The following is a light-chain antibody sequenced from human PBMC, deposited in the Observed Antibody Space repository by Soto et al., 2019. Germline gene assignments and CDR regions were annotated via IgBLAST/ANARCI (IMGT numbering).Light chain of an antibody. CDR2: DVS. Sequence: QSVLTQPASVSGSPGQSITISCTGTSSDVGGYNYVSWYQQHPGKAPKLMIYDVSNRPSGLSNRFSGSKSGNTASLTISGIQAAAAADYYCSSYTSSSTLVFVGGTKMTFL. CDR1: SSDVGGYNY. J-gene: IGLJ2*01. CDR3: SSYTSSSTLV. V-gene: IGLV2-14*01.